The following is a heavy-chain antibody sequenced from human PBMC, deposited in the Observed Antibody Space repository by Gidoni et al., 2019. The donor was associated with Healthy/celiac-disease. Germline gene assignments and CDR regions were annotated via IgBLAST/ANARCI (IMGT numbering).Heavy chain of an antibody. Sequence: GLEWMGRINPNSGGTNYAQKFQGRVTMTRDTSISTAYMELSRLRSDDTAVYYCARVGSSARYYFDYWGQGTLVTVSS. V-gene: IGHV1-2*06. CDR3: ARVGSSARYYFDY. J-gene: IGHJ4*02. D-gene: IGHD6-6*01. CDR2: INPNSGGT.